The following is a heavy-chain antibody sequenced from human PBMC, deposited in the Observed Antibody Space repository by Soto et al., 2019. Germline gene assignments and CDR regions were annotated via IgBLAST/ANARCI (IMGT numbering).Heavy chain of an antibody. V-gene: IGHV3-30-3*01. J-gene: IGHJ6*02. CDR3: ARVGSEQYDFWGRGMAL. D-gene: IGHD3-3*01. CDR1: AFTFSSYN. CDR2: ISYDGITK. Sequence: QVHLVESGGGVVQPGRSLRLSCAASAFTFSSYNMHWVRQAPGKGLEWVAVISYDGITKYYADSVKGRFTNSRDNSNSTRDLQMSTLGTEDTALYYCARVGSEQYDFWGRGMALWGQGTPVSVSS.